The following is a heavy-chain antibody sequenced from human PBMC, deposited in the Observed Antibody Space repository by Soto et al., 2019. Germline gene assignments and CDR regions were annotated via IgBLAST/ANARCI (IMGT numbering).Heavy chain of an antibody. D-gene: IGHD6-13*01. J-gene: IGHJ4*02. V-gene: IGHV3-53*01. CDR3: AREIGTSLDS. CDR1: GFTVSSNY. Sequence: EVQLVESGGGLVKPGGSLRLSCTASGFTVSSNYMTWVRQAPGKGLEWVSVIYSGGSTYYADSVKGRFTISRDNSKNTLFLQMNSLRAEDTAVYYCAREIGTSLDSWGQGTLVTVSS. CDR2: IYSGGST.